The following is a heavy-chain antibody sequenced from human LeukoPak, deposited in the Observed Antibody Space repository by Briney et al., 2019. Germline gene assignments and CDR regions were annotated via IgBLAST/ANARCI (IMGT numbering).Heavy chain of an antibody. CDR1: GGSISSSSYY. CDR2: IYYSGST. CDR3: ARADDDSSPRGYYYYYMDV. Sequence: PSETLSLTCTVSGGSISSSSYYWGWIRQPPGKGLEWIGSIYYSGSTYYNPSLKSRVTISVDTSKNQFSLKLSSVTAADTAVYYCARADDDSSPRGYYYYYMDVWGKGTTVTVSS. J-gene: IGHJ6*03. V-gene: IGHV4-39*07. D-gene: IGHD6-6*01.